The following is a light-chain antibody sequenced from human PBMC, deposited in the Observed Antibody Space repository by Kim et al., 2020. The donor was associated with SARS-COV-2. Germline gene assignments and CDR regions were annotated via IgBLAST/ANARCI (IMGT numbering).Light chain of an antibody. V-gene: IGKV3-20*01. CDR1: QSVSSSY. Sequence: IVLTQSPGTLSLSPGERATLSCRASQSVSSSYLAWYQQRPGQAPRLLIYGASSRATDIPDRFTGSGSGTDFTLTISRLEPEDFAVYYCQQYGSSPYTFGQGTKLEI. CDR2: GAS. CDR3: QQYGSSPYT. J-gene: IGKJ2*01.